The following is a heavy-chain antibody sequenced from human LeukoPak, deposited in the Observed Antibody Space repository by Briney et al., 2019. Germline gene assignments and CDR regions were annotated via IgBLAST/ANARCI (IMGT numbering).Heavy chain of an antibody. CDR2: INHSGST. D-gene: IGHD6-6*01. CDR3: ARAGGQLDHGQYYFDY. V-gene: IGHV4-39*07. CDR1: GGSISSSSYY. Sequence: PSETLSLTCTVSGGSISSSSYYWGWIRQPPGKGLEWIGEINHSGSTNYNPSLKSRVTISVDTSKNQFSLKLSSVTAADTAVYYCARAGGQLDHGQYYFDYWGQGTLVTVSS. J-gene: IGHJ4*02.